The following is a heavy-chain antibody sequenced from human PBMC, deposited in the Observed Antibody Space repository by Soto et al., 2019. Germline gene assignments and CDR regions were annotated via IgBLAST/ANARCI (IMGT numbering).Heavy chain of an antibody. V-gene: IGHV3-74*01. CDR3: ARDAISMVRGTNNWFDP. CDR2: INSDGSST. D-gene: IGHD3-10*01. CDR1: GFTFSSYW. J-gene: IGHJ5*02. Sequence: PGGSLRLSCAASGFTFSSYWMHWVRQAPGKGLVWVSRINSDGSSTSYADSVKGRFTISRDNAKNTLYLQMNSLRADDTAVYYCARDAISMVRGTNNWFDPWGQGTLVTVSS.